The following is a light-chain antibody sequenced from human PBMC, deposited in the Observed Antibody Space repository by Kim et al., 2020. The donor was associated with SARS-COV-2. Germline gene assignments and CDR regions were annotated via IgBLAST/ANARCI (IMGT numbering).Light chain of an antibody. CDR3: QAWDSSFVV. CDR2: QDS. Sequence: SYELTQPPSVSVSPGLTASITCSGDKLGDKYACWYQQKPGQSPVLVIYQDSKRPSGIPERFSGSNSGNTATLTISGTQAMDEADYYCQAWDSSFVVFGGG. CDR1: KLGDKY. V-gene: IGLV3-1*01. J-gene: IGLJ2*01.